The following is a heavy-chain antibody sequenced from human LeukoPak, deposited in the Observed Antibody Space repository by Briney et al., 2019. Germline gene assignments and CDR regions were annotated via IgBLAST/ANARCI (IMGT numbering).Heavy chain of an antibody. D-gene: IGHD3-10*01. CDR1: GFTFSSYA. CDR2: ISGSGGST. Sequence: AGGSLRLSCAASGFTFSSYAMRWVRQAPGKGLEWVSAISGSGGSTYYADSVKGRFTISRDNSKNTLYLQMNSLRAEDTAVYYCAKDMGQYYYGSGSEHFDYWGQGTLVTVSS. V-gene: IGHV3-23*01. CDR3: AKDMGQYYYGSGSEHFDY. J-gene: IGHJ4*02.